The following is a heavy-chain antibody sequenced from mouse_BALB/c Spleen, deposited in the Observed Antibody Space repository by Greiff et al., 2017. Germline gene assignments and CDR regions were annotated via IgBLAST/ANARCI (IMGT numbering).Heavy chain of an antibody. CDR1: GFSLTSYD. V-gene: IGHV2-9-2*01. Sequence: QVQLKQSGPGLVAPSQSLSITCTVSGFSLTSYDISWIRQPPGKGLEWLGVIWTGGGTNYNSALMSRLSISKDNSKSQVFLKMNSLQTDDTAMYYCARDRDAWYFDVWGAGTTVTVSS. J-gene: IGHJ1*01. CDR2: IWTGGGT. CDR3: ARDRDAWYFDV. D-gene: IGHD3-3*01.